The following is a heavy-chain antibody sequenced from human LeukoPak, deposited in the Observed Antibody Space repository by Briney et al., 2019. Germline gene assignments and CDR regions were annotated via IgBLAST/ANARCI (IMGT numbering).Heavy chain of an antibody. D-gene: IGHD2-8*01. V-gene: IGHV4-34*01. J-gene: IGHJ4*02. CDR1: GGSFSGYY. CDR2: INHSGST. Sequence: PSETLSLTCAVYGGSFSGYYWSWIRQPPGKGLEWIGEINHSGSTNYNPSLKSRVTISVDTSKNQFSLKLSSVTAADTDVYYCARAECCTNGVCPRYRIDFDYWGQGTLVTVSS. CDR3: ARAECCTNGVCPRYRIDFDY.